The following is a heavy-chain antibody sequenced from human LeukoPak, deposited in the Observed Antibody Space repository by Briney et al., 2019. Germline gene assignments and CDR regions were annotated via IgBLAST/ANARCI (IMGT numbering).Heavy chain of an antibody. CDR3: ARRAPYYYYDSSGYMPYYGMDV. J-gene: IGHJ6*02. Sequence: SETLSLTCTVSGGSISSYYWSWIRQPPGKGLEWIGYIYYSGSTNYNPSHKSRVTISVDTSKNQFSLKLSSVTAADTAVYYCARRAPYYYYDSSGYMPYYGMDVWGQGTTVTVSS. D-gene: IGHD3-22*01. V-gene: IGHV4-59*01. CDR2: IYYSGST. CDR1: GGSISSYY.